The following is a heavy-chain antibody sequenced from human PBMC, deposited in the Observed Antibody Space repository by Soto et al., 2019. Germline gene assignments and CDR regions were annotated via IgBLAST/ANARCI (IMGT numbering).Heavy chain of an antibody. CDR2: IDPSDSYT. J-gene: IGHJ6*02. Sequence: GESLKISCKGSGYSFTSYWISWVRQMPGKGLEWMGRIDPSDSYTNYSPSFQGHVTISADKSISTAYLQWSSLKASDTAMYYCAKGSHPYYYYYGMDVWGQGTTVTVSS. CDR3: AKGSHPYYYYYGMDV. V-gene: IGHV5-10-1*01. CDR1: GYSFTSYW.